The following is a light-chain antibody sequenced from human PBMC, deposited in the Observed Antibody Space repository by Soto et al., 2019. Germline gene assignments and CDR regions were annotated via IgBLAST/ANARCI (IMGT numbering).Light chain of an antibody. Sequence: QSALTQPASVSGSPGQSITISCTGTSSDVGGYNYVSWYQQHPGKAPKLMIYEVSNRPSGISNRFSGSKSGNTASLTISGLQAEDEADSYCSSYTSSSTLTFGGGTQLTVL. CDR2: EVS. CDR3: SSYTSSSTLT. CDR1: SSDVGGYNY. V-gene: IGLV2-14*01. J-gene: IGLJ7*01.